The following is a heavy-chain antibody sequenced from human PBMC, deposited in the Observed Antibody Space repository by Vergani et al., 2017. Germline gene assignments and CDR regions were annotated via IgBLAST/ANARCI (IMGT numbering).Heavy chain of an antibody. Sequence: EAQLVESGGGAVKPGGSLRLSCTASGISFSNYTINWVRQATGKGLEWVASISSSSAYIDYVDSIKGRFTISRDNAKNSLFLEMNSLRFEDTAVYFCTKGSVYYHDSAGHGYDPYTGFDLWGQGTLVTVSS. D-gene: IGHD5-12*01. J-gene: IGHJ3*01. V-gene: IGHV3-21*02. CDR3: TKGSVYYHDSAGHGYDPYTGFDL. CDR2: ISSSSAYI. CDR1: GISFSNYT.